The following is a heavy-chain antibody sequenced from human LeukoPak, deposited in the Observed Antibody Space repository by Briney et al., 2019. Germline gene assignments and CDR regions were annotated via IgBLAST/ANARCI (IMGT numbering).Heavy chain of an antibody. CDR1: GNSISSYY. CDR3: AKQGGLLLWFGELSGWFDP. Sequence: SETLSLTCTVSGNSISSYYWSWIRQPAGKGLEWIGSIYYSGSTYYNPSLKSRVTISVDTSKNQFSLKLSSVTAADTAVYYCAKQGGLLLWFGELSGWFDPWGQGTLVTVSS. D-gene: IGHD3-10*01. V-gene: IGHV4-59*05. J-gene: IGHJ5*02. CDR2: IYYSGST.